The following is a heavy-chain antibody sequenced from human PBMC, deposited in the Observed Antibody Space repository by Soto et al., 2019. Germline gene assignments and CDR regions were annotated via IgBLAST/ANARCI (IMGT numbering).Heavy chain of an antibody. V-gene: IGHV3-48*02. Sequence: GGSLRLSCAASGFTFSSYSMNWVRQAPGKGLEWVSYISSSSSTIYYADSVKGRFTISRDNAKNSLYLQMNSLGDEDTAVYYCARDPSQYYYDSSGLGYWGQGTLVTVSS. J-gene: IGHJ4*02. D-gene: IGHD3-22*01. CDR3: ARDPSQYYYDSSGLGY. CDR2: ISSSSSTI. CDR1: GFTFSSYS.